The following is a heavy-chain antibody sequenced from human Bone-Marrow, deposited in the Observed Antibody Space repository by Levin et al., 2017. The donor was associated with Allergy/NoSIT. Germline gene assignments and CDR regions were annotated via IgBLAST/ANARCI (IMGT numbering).Heavy chain of an antibody. V-gene: IGHV3-53*01. CDR2: IYTGGST. Sequence: SCAASGFTVSNTYMNWVRQAPGKGLEWVSLIYTGGSTDYADSVKGRFSISRDNFANTLHLQMNSLRVDDTAVYYCLTTSGYWGQGTLVTVSS. J-gene: IGHJ4*02. D-gene: IGHD1-1*01. CDR3: LTTSGY. CDR1: GFTVSNTY.